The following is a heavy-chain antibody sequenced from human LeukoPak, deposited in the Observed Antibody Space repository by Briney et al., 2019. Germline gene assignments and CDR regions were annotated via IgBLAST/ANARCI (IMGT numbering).Heavy chain of an antibody. CDR3: ARGLRVLRFLEWSNWFDP. CDR1: GYTFTSYD. D-gene: IGHD3-3*01. CDR2: MNPNSGNT. J-gene: IGHJ5*02. V-gene: IGHV1-8*03. Sequence: ASVKVSCKASGYTFTSYDINWVRQATGQGLEWMGWMNPNSGNTGYAQKFQGRVTITRNTSIGTAYMELSSLRSEDTAVYYCARGLRVLRFLEWSNWFDPWGQGTLVTVSS.